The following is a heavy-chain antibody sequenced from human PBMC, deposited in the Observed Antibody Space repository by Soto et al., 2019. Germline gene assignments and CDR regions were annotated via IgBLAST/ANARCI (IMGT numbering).Heavy chain of an antibody. V-gene: IGHV3-53*01. CDR2: IWSAGMT. J-gene: IGHJ6*02. CDR1: GFTVSSNY. Sequence: GSLRLSCGASGFTVSSNYMSWVRQAPGKGLEWVSVIWSAGMTYYADSVRGRFTISRDNLKNTLYLQMNSLRADDTAVYYCAREAPMDVWGQGTTVTVSS. CDR3: AREAPMDV.